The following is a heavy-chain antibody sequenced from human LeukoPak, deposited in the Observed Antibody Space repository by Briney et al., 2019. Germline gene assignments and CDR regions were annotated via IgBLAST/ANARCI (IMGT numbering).Heavy chain of an antibody. CDR1: GGSFSGYY. J-gene: IGHJ4*02. CDR2: INHSGST. CDR3: ARGSIVVVPAAKGGVWTGGFPGLDY. D-gene: IGHD2-2*01. V-gene: IGHV4-34*01. Sequence: PSETLSLTCAVYGGSFSGYYWSWIRQPPGKGLGWIGEINHSGSTNYNPSLKSRVTISVDTSKNQFSLKLSSVTAADTAVYYCARGSIVVVPAAKGGVWTGGFPGLDYWGQGTLVTVSS.